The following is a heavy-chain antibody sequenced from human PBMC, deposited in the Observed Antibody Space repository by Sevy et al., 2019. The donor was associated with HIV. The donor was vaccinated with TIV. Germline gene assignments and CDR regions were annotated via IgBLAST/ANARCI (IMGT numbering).Heavy chain of an antibody. CDR3: AKDNTTSSWFPYFDY. Sequence: GGSLRLSCAASGFTFSSYAMSWVRQAPGKGLERVSAISGSGGSTYYADSVKGRFTISRDNSKNTLYLQMNSLRAEDTAVYYCAKDNTTSSWFPYFDYWGQGTLVTVSS. V-gene: IGHV3-23*01. D-gene: IGHD6-13*01. CDR2: ISGSGGST. J-gene: IGHJ4*02. CDR1: GFTFSSYA.